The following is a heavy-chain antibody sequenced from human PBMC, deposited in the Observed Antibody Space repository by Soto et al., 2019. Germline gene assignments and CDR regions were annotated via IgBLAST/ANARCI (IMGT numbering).Heavy chain of an antibody. CDR1: GFTFSSYA. Sequence: PGGSLRLSCSASGFTFSSYAMHWVRQAPGKGLEYVSAISSNGGSTYYADSVKGRFTISRDNSENTIFLQMHSLRVEDSAVYFCVKASDGAWPYYFDSWGQGTLVTVSS. J-gene: IGHJ4*02. CDR3: VKASDGAWPYYFDS. V-gene: IGHV3-64D*08. D-gene: IGHD5-12*01. CDR2: ISSNGGST.